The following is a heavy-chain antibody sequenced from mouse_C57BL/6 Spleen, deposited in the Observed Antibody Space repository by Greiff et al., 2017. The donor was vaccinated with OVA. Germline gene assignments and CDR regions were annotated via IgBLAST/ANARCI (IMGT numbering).Heavy chain of an antibody. CDR2: INPSTGGT. D-gene: IGHD2-3*01. Sequence: EVQRVESGPELVKPGASVKISCKASGYSFTGYYMNWVKQSPEKSLEWIGEINPSTGGTTYNQKFKAKATLTVDKSSSTAYMQLKSLTSEDSAVYYCAKGVTTGFDYWGQGTTLTVSS. V-gene: IGHV1-42*01. J-gene: IGHJ2*01. CDR3: AKGVTTGFDY. CDR1: GYSFTGYY.